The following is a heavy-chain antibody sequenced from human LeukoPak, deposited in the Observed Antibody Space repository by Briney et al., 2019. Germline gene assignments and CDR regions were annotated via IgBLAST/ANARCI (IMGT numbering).Heavy chain of an antibody. V-gene: IGHV3-43D*04. CDR2: ISWDGGST. CDR1: GFTFDDNA. Sequence: GGSLRPSCAASGFTFDDNAMHWVRQAPGKGLEWVSLISWDGGSTYYADSVKGRFTISGDNSKNSLYLQMNSLRAEDTALYYCAKDAYYYDSSGYYDYWGQGTLVTVSS. CDR3: AKDAYYYDSSGYYDY. J-gene: IGHJ4*02. D-gene: IGHD3-22*01.